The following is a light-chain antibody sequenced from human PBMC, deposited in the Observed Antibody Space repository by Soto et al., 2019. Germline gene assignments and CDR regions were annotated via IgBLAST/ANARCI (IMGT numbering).Light chain of an antibody. J-gene: IGKJ1*01. CDR2: AAS. CDR1: QSVSNSN. V-gene: IGKV3-20*01. CDR3: QQYGSPRGT. Sequence: EIVLTQSPGTLSLSPGERGTLSCRASQSVSNSNLAWYQQKPGQAPRLLIYAASSRATGIPDRFSGSGSGTDFTLTISRLEPEDFAVYYCQQYGSPRGTFGQGTKVDIK.